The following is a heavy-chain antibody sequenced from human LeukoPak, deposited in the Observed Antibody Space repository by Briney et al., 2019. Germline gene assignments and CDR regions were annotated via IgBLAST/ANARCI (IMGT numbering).Heavy chain of an antibody. Sequence: GASVKVSCKASGYTFSSYDINWVRQATGQGLEWMGWMNPNSGDRGYAQKFQGRVTITRNTSISTAYMELSSLRSEDTAVYYCAKAKRPGDYLGYWGQGTLVTVSS. J-gene: IGHJ4*02. CDR2: MNPNSGDR. CDR3: AKAKRPGDYLGY. V-gene: IGHV1-8*03. CDR1: GYTFSSYD. D-gene: IGHD4-17*01.